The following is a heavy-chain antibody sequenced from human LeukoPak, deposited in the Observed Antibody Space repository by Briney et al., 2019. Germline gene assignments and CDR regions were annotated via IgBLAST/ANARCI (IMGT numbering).Heavy chain of an antibody. V-gene: IGHV4-4*07. J-gene: IGHJ4*02. D-gene: IGHD3-22*01. CDR3: ATTTYYYDSSGYYFLDY. Sequence: SETLSLTCTVSGDSIGSYYWSWIRQPARKGLEWIGRIDTSGSTNYNPSLKSRVTMSVDTSKNQFSLELSSVTAADTAVYYCATTTYYYDSSGYYFLDYWGQGTLVTVPS. CDR1: GDSIGSYY. CDR2: IDTSGST.